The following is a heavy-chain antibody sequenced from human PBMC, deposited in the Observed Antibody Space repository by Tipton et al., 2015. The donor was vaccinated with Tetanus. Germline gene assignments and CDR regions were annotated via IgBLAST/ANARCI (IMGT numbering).Heavy chain of an antibody. Sequence: TLSLTCTVSGGSISSGGYYWSWIRQHPGKGLEWIGYIYYSGSTYYNPSLKSRVTISVDTSKNQFSLKLSSVTAADTAVYYCARVRAIYDMLTGHDNALNIWGQGTMVTVSS. CDR3: ARVRAIYDMLTGHDNALNI. V-gene: IGHV4-31*03. CDR2: IYYSGST. CDR1: GGSISSGGYY. J-gene: IGHJ3*02. D-gene: IGHD3-9*01.